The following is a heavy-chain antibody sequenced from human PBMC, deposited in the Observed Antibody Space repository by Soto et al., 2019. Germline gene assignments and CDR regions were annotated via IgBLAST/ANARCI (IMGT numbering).Heavy chain of an antibody. Sequence: QVQLQESGPGLVKPSQTLSLTCTVSGGSVSSAGSYWSWIRQHPGKGLEWIGYLYYRGSTYYYPSLRRRATISIDTSENQFALKLSSVTAAATAVYFCARTSAFGFRDWFDPWCPGTLVTCSS. CDR3: ARTSAFGFRDWFDP. CDR1: GGSVSSAGSY. CDR2: LYYRGST. V-gene: IGHV4-31*03. D-gene: IGHD3-10*01. J-gene: IGHJ5*02.